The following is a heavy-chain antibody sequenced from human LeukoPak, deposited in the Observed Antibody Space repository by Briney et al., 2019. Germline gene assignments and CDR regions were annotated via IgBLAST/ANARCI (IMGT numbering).Heavy chain of an antibody. Sequence: GGSLRLSCAASGFIFSSFSMNWVRQAPGKGLEWVSYISSTGITTYYADSVKGRFTVSRDNAKDPLYLQLNSLRAEDTAVYYCRRELSSGDYIFDYWGQGALAIVSS. CDR1: GFIFSSFS. CDR2: ISSTGITT. D-gene: IGHD6-19*01. CDR3: RRELSSGDYIFDY. V-gene: IGHV3-48*04. J-gene: IGHJ4*02.